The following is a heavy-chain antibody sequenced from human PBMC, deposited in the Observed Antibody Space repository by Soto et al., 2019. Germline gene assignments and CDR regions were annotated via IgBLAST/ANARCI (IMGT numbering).Heavy chain of an antibody. D-gene: IGHD3-16*02. CDR1: GGSMTSYY. V-gene: IGHV4-4*07. CDR2: IYISGLT. J-gene: IGHJ5*02. CDR3: VRDKGSYQETWFDP. Sequence: QVQLQESGPVQVKSSETLSLTCTVSGGSMTSYYWSWIRKAAGKGLEWIGRIYISGLTNYNPSLESRVTMSGDTSNKQFSLRLSSVTAADTAVYYCVRDKGSYQETWFDPWGQGILVS.